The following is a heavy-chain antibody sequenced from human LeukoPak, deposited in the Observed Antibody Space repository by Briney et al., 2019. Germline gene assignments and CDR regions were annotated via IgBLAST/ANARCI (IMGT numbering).Heavy chain of an antibody. J-gene: IGHJ6*03. CDR3: ARAMSSSAPIYYYYYYMDV. V-gene: IGHV4-59*01. D-gene: IGHD6-6*01. CDR2: IYYSGST. Sequence: SETLSLTCTVSGVSISSYYWSWIRQPPGKGLEWIGYIYYSGSTNYNPSLKSRVTISVDTSKNQFSLKLSSVTAADTAVYYCARAMSSSAPIYYYYYYMDVWGKGTTVTVSS. CDR1: GVSISSYY.